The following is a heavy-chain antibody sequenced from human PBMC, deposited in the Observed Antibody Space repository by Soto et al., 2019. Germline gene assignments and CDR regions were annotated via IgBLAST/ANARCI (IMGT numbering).Heavy chain of an antibody. CDR1: GSSMTTYY. CDR2: IYNSGRGSS. V-gene: IGHV4-59*01. J-gene: IGHJ4*02. D-gene: IGHD3-9*01. Sequence: SETLSLTCSVSGSSMTTYYWHWIRQAPGKGLEWIGFIYNSGRGSSGSNPSLTSRVTFSIETSKNQFSLKLDSVTAADTAVYYCARYAPKLRYFDWSEKYFDYWGQGTLVTVSS. CDR3: ARYAPKLRYFDWSEKYFDY.